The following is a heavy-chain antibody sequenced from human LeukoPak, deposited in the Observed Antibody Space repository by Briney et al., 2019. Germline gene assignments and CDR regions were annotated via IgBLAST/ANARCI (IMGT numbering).Heavy chain of an antibody. J-gene: IGHJ6*03. CDR3: ARGDYSSGWYGYYYYMDV. D-gene: IGHD6-19*01. V-gene: IGHV1-18*01. CDR2: VSPYNGNT. CDR1: GYTFTSYG. Sequence: GASVKVSCKASGYTFTSYGISWVRQAPGQGLEWMGWVSPYNGNTNYAQKLQGRVTMTTDTSTSTAYMELRSLRSDDTAVYYCARGDYSSGWYGYYYYMDVWGKGTTVTVSS.